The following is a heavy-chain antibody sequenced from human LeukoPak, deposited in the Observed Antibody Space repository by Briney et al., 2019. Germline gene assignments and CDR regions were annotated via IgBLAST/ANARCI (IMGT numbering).Heavy chain of an antibody. Sequence: PGGPLRLSCAASGFTFSSYSMNWVRQAPGKGLEWVSYISSSSSTIYYADSVKGRFTISRDNAKNSLCLQMNSLRAEDTAVYYCARAPRDIVVVPAARAFDIWGQGTMVTVSS. CDR2: ISSSSSTI. CDR3: ARAPRDIVVVPAARAFDI. CDR1: GFTFSSYS. V-gene: IGHV3-48*01. D-gene: IGHD2-2*01. J-gene: IGHJ3*02.